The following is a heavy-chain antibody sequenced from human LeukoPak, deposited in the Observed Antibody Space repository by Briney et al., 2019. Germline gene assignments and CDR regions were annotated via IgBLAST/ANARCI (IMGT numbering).Heavy chain of an antibody. CDR1: GFTFNSYW. D-gene: IGHD3-9*01. Sequence: GGSLRLSCEASGFTFNSYWMSWVRQAPGKGLEWVANIKQDGSEKYYVDSVKGRFTISRDNAKNSLYLQMNSLRAEDTAVYYCATYWRYFDWLLSDIWGLGTMVTVSS. V-gene: IGHV3-7*05. CDR2: IKQDGSEK. CDR3: ATYWRYFDWLLSDI. J-gene: IGHJ3*02.